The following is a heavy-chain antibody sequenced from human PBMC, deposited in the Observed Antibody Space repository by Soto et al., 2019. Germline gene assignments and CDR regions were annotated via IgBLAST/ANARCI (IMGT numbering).Heavy chain of an antibody. V-gene: IGHV3-30*18. CDR2: ISYDGSNK. Sequence: LRLSCAASGFTFSSYGMHWARQAPGKGLEWVAVISYDGSNKYYADSVKGRFTISRDNSKNTLYLQMNSLRAEDTAVYYCAKVNCGGDCYSAYWGQGTQVTVSS. CDR3: AKVNCGGDCYSAY. J-gene: IGHJ4*02. CDR1: GFTFSSYG. D-gene: IGHD2-21*02.